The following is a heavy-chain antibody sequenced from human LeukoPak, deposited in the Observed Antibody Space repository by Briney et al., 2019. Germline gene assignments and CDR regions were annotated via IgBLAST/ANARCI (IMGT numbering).Heavy chain of an antibody. Sequence: GGSLRLSCAASGFTSSSYSMNWVRQAPGKGLEWVSYISSSSSTIYYADSVKGRFTISRDNAKNSLYLQMNSLRAEDTAVYYCARVSEMATPGVFYYYMDVWGKGTTVTVSS. CDR2: ISSSSSTI. CDR1: GFTSSSYS. D-gene: IGHD5-24*01. V-gene: IGHV3-48*01. CDR3: ARVSEMATPGVFYYYMDV. J-gene: IGHJ6*03.